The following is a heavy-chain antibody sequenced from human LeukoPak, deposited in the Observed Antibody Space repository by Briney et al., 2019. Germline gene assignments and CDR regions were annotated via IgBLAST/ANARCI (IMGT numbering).Heavy chain of an antibody. V-gene: IGHV3-11*04. CDR3: AREASGNYHVFDS. J-gene: IGHJ4*02. CDR2: ITNSGRST. CDR1: GFSFSNYF. D-gene: IGHD1-26*01. Sequence: GGSLRLPCEASGFSFSNYFISWIRQAPGKGLEWVGYITNSGRSTNYADAVKGRFNISRDNAKKSVYLEMTDLRAEDNAVYYCAREASGNYHVFDSWGQGTLVTVSS.